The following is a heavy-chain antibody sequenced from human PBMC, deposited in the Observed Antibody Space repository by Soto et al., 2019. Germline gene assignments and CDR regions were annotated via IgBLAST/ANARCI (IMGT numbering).Heavy chain of an antibody. V-gene: IGHV3-15*01. D-gene: IGHD6-25*01. J-gene: IGHJ4*02. CDR3: MTHAVIYSRGH. Sequence: VQLVESGGGVVQPGRSLRLSCAASGFAFSSYAMHWVRRAPGKGLEWVARIKTVTDGGTTDYAAPVKGRFFISRDDSKSTLYLQMNSLKTEDTAIYYCMTHAVIYSRGHWGQGTLVTVAS. CDR2: IKTVTDGGTT. CDR1: GFAFSSYA.